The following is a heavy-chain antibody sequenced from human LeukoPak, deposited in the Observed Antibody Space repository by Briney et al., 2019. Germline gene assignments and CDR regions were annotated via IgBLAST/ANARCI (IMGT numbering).Heavy chain of an antibody. V-gene: IGHV1-2*02. J-gene: IGHJ3*02. CDR3: ARCGVVATMSEDDAFDI. CDR2: ISPKRGGT. Sequence: ASGNVSCKPSRYTFTAYYLLWVRQAPGHGRGGMGWISPKRGGTQYAQTLQGRVTMPRHTSIRTAYMELSSLRSDDTGVYYCARCGVVATMSEDDAFDIWGQGTMVTVSS. D-gene: IGHD5-12*01. CDR1: RYTFTAYY.